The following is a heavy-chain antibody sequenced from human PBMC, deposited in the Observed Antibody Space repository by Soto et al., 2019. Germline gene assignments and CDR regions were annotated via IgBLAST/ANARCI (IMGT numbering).Heavy chain of an antibody. CDR1: GFIFSSYA. D-gene: IGHD3-3*01. CDR3: AKGVYTLSSEWLLHYFDY. CDR2: ISGSGGST. V-gene: IGHV3-23*01. Sequence: GGSLRLSCAASGFIFSSYAMSWVRQAPGKGLEWVSAISGSGGSTYYAESVKGRFTISRDNSKNTLYLQIHSLRDEDTAVYYCAKGVYTLSSEWLLHYFDYWGQGTLVTVSS. J-gene: IGHJ4*02.